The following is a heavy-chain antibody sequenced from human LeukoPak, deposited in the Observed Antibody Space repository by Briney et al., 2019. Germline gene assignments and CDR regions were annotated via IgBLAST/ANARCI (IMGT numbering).Heavy chain of an antibody. CDR1: GFTFSSYG. CDR2: ISYDGSNK. D-gene: IGHD2-2*01. J-gene: IGHJ3*02. CDR3: ARGDARCSSTSCYSANFDI. Sequence: PGRSLRLSCAASGFTFSSYGMHWVRQAPGKGLEWVAVISYDGSNKYYADSVKGRFTISRDNSKNTLYLQMNSLRAEDTAVYYCARGDARCSSTSCYSANFDIWGQGTMVTVSS. V-gene: IGHV3-30*03.